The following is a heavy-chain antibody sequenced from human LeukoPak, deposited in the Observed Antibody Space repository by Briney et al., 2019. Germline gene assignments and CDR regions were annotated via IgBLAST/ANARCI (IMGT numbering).Heavy chain of an antibody. Sequence: SETLSLTCAVYGGSFSGYYWSWIRQPPGKGLEWIGEINHSGSTNYNPSLKSRVTISVDTSKNQFSLKLSSVTAADTAVYYCASYSSSWTDYWGQGTLVTVSS. V-gene: IGHV4-34*01. J-gene: IGHJ4*02. D-gene: IGHD6-13*01. CDR1: GGSFSGYY. CDR3: ASYSSSWTDY. CDR2: INHSGST.